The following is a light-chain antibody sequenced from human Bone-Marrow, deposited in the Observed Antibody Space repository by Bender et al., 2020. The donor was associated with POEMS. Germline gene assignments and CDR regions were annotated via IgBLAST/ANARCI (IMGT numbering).Light chain of an antibody. CDR2: ADD. V-gene: IGLV1-44*01. CDR3: CSYTRDSTL. J-gene: IGLJ2*01. Sequence: QSVLTQPPSASGTPGQRVTISCSGGSIGRNPINWYQQLPGTAPRLVIYADDRRPSGVSDRFSGSKSGNTASLTISGLRAEDEADYYCCSYTRDSTLFGGGTKLTVL. CDR1: SIGRNP.